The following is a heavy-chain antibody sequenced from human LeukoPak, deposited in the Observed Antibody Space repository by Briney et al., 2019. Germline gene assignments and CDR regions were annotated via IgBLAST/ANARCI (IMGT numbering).Heavy chain of an antibody. Sequence: PGRSLRLSCAASGFTFSSYAMHWVRQAPGKGLEWVAAISYDGSNKYYADSVKGRFTISRDNSKNTLYLQMNSLRAEDTAVYFCASRTTVTTDAFDIWGQGTMVTVSS. CDR1: GFTFSSYA. CDR2: ISYDGSNK. CDR3: ASRTTVTTDAFDI. V-gene: IGHV3-30*14. D-gene: IGHD4-11*01. J-gene: IGHJ3*02.